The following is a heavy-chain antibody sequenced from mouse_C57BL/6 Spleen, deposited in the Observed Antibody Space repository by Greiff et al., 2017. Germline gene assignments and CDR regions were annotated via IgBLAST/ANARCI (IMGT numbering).Heavy chain of an antibody. Sequence: QVHVKQPGAELVKPGASVKMSCKASGYTFTSYWITWVKQRPGQGLEWIGDIYPGSGSTNYNEKFKSKATLTVDTSSSTAYMQLSSLTSEDSAVYYCARGDYEGYYAMDYWGQGTSVTVSS. D-gene: IGHD1-1*01. J-gene: IGHJ4*01. CDR1: GYTFTSYW. CDR3: ARGDYEGYYAMDY. V-gene: IGHV1-55*01. CDR2: IYPGSGST.